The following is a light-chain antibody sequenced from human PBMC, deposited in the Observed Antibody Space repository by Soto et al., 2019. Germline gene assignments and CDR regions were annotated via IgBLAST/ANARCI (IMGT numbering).Light chain of an antibody. CDR3: SAYAGRATWV. V-gene: IGLV2-8*01. Sequence: QSALTQPPSASGSLGQSVTLSCSGTKSDIGDYNYVAWYQQRPGKAPKFLIYEVSERPSGVPDRFSGSKSGNTAFLTVSGLQAEDEADYFCSAYAGRATWVFGGGTKLTVL. CDR2: EVS. J-gene: IGLJ3*02. CDR1: KSDIGDYNY.